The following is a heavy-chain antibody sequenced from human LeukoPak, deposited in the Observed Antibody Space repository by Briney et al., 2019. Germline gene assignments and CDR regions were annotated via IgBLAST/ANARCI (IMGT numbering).Heavy chain of an antibody. Sequence: SETLSLTCTVSGGSISDYYWTWIRQSPGTGLEWIGYMDYSGSTAYNPSLKSRVTISIDTSKKQFSLELSSVTAADTAIYFCARRKRGSGGPFDYWGRGTQVTVSS. D-gene: IGHD6-19*01. CDR2: MDYSGST. V-gene: IGHV4-59*08. CDR1: GGSISDYY. CDR3: ARRKRGSGGPFDY. J-gene: IGHJ4*02.